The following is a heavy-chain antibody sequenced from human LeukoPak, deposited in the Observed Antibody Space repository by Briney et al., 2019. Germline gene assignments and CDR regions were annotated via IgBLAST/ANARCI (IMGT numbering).Heavy chain of an antibody. D-gene: IGHD2-21*02. J-gene: IGHJ5*02. CDR2: ISYDGSNK. V-gene: IGHV3-30*18. CDR1: GFTFSSYG. CDR3: AKDWGPVAYCGGDCLPFDP. Sequence: GGSLRLSCAASGFTFSSYGMHWVRQAPGKGLEWVAVISYDGSNKYYADSVKGRFTISRDNSKNTLYLQMNSLRAEDTAVYYCAKDWGPVAYCGGDCLPFDPWGQGTLVTVSS.